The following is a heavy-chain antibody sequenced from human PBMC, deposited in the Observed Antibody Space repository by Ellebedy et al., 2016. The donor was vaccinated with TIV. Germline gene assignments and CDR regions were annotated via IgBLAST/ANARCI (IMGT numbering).Heavy chain of an antibody. J-gene: IGHJ4*02. CDR2: ISGSGGST. Sequence: GESLKISCAASGFTFSSYAMSWVRQAPGKGLEWVSAISGSGGSTYYADSVKGRFTISRDNSKNTLYLQMSSLRAEDTAMYYCARDLLNYFGSGSYPENWGQGTLVTVSS. D-gene: IGHD3-10*01. CDR3: ARDLLNYFGSGSYPEN. V-gene: IGHV3-23*01. CDR1: GFTFSSYA.